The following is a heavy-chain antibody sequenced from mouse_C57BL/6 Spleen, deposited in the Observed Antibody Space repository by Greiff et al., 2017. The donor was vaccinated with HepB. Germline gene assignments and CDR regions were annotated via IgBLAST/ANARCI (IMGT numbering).Heavy chain of an antibody. J-gene: IGHJ2*01. Sequence: VQLQQSGAELVRPGASVTLSCKASGYTFTDYDMHWVKQTPVHGLEWIGAIDPETGGTAYNQKFKGKAILTADKSSSTAYMELRSLTSEDSAVYYCTRGVHYDYYFFDYWGQGTTLTVSS. CDR1: GYTFTDYD. CDR3: TRGVHYDYYFFDY. D-gene: IGHD2-4*01. V-gene: IGHV1-15*01. CDR2: IDPETGGT.